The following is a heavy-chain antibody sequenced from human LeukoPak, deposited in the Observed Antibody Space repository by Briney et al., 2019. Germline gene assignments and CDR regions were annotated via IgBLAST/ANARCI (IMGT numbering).Heavy chain of an antibody. Sequence: SETLSLTCTVSGGSISSYYWSWIRQPPGKGLEWIGYIYYSGSTNYNPTLKSRVTISVDTSKNQFSLKLSSVTAADTAVYYCARENYYDSSGYLNWFDPWGQGTLFTVSS. CDR3: ARENYYDSSGYLNWFDP. D-gene: IGHD3-22*01. J-gene: IGHJ5*02. V-gene: IGHV4-59*01. CDR2: IYYSGST. CDR1: GGSISSYY.